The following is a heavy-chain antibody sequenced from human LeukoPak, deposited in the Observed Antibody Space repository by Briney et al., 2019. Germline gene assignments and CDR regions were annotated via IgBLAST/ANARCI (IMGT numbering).Heavy chain of an antibody. D-gene: IGHD3-22*01. V-gene: IGHV3-53*05. CDR2: ISSCGST. CDR1: EFRFNGKY. J-gene: IGHJ3*02. Sequence: PGGALSLSLAAPEFRFNGKYMSWVRQAPGKGLEGGSVISSCGSTYYAESVKGRFTLSRDNSKNTLYLQMNSLRVEDTAAYFCARGGDSSGSRRTACDIWGQGTMVTVSS. CDR3: ARGGDSSGSRRTACDI.